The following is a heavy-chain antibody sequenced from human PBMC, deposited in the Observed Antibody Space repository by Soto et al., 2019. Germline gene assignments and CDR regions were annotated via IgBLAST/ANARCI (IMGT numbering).Heavy chain of an antibody. Sequence: QVQLQESGPGLVKPSQTLSLTCTVCGGSISSGDYYWSWIRQPPGKGLEWIGYIYYSGSTYYNPSLKSRVTISVDTSKNQFSLKLSSVTAADTAVYYCARVGGFGATTIDYWGQGTLVTVSS. CDR2: IYYSGST. V-gene: IGHV4-30-4*01. CDR3: ARVGGFGATTIDY. J-gene: IGHJ4*02. CDR1: GGSISSGDYY. D-gene: IGHD3-10*01.